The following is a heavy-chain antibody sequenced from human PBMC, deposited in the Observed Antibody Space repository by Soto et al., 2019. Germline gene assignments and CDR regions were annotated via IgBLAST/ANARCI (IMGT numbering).Heavy chain of an antibody. Sequence: GGSLRLSCAASGFTFSSYSMNWVRQAPGKGLEWVSYISSSTSTIYYADSVKGRFTISRDNAKNSLYLQMNSLRDEDTAVYYCARDPHDYGDLNDYYYYGMDVWGQGITVTVSS. V-gene: IGHV3-48*02. CDR2: ISSSTSTI. CDR1: GFTFSSYS. CDR3: ARDPHDYGDLNDYYYYGMDV. J-gene: IGHJ6*02. D-gene: IGHD4-17*01.